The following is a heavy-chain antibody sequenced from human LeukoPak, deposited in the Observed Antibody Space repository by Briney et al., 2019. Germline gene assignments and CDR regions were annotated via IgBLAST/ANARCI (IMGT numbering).Heavy chain of an antibody. CDR1: GFTLSSYW. CDR3: ARDRVPNYYDSLFH. D-gene: IGHD3-22*01. V-gene: IGHV3-74*01. Sequence: PGGSLRHSCAASGFTLSSYWMHWVRHAPGKGGVWVSRINSDGSSTSYADSVQRRFTISRDNAKNTLYLPMNSLRAEDTAVYYCARDRVPNYYDSLFHWGQGTLVTVSS. J-gene: IGHJ4*02. CDR2: INSDGSST.